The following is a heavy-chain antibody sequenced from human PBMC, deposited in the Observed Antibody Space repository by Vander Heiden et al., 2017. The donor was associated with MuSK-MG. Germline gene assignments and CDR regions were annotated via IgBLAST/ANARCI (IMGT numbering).Heavy chain of an antibody. Sequence: EVQLVESGGGLVQPGRSLRLSCAASGFTFDDYAMHWVRQAPGKGLEWVSGISWNSGSIGYADSVKGRFTISRDNAKNSLYLKMNSLRAEETALYYCAKDTAWCGEASGGMDVWGQGTTVTVYS. V-gene: IGHV3-9*01. CDR3: AKDTAWCGEASGGMDV. J-gene: IGHJ6*02. D-gene: IGHD3-10*01. CDR2: ISWNSGSI. CDR1: GFTFDDYA.